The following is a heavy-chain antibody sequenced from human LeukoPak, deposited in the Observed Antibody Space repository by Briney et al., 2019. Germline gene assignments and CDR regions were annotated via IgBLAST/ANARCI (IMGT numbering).Heavy chain of an antibody. CDR2: INSGSTTI. J-gene: IGHJ4*02. CDR3: AGQKGMDY. CDR1: GFTFSSYT. Sequence: GGSLRLSCAASGFTFSSYTMSWVRQAPGKGLEWVLSINSGSTTIFYADSVKGRFTISRDNAKNSLYLQMNSLRDEDTAVYYCAGQKGMDYWGQGTLVTVSS. V-gene: IGHV3-48*02.